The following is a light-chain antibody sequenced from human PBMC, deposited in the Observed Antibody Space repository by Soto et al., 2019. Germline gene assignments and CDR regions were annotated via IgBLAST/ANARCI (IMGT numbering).Light chain of an antibody. CDR3: QQYATWPRS. Sequence: EIVMTQSPATLSVSPGERATLSCRASQSFSGRLAWYQQRPGQAPRLLIYGASTRVPGIPARFSGSESGTELTLTISSLQSEDFAVYYCQQYATWPRSFGQGTRLEIK. CDR2: GAS. J-gene: IGKJ2*01. V-gene: IGKV3-15*01. CDR1: QSFSGR.